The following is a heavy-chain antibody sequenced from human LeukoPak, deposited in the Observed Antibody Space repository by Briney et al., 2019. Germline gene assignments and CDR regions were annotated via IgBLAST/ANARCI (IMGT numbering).Heavy chain of an antibody. J-gene: IGHJ4*02. D-gene: IGHD5-12*01. CDR2: ISSSSSYT. V-gene: IGHV3-11*06. CDR3: PRARGYDRSYFDY. Sequence: GGSLRLSCAASGFTFSDYYMSWIRQAPGKGLEWVSYISSSSSYTNYADSVKGRFTISRDDAKNSLYLQMNSLRAEDTAVYYWPRARGYDRSYFDYWAKEPRAPVS. CDR1: GFTFSDYY.